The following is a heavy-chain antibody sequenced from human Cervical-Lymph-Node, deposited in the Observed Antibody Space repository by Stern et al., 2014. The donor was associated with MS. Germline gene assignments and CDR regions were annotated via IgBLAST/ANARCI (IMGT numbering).Heavy chain of an antibody. D-gene: IGHD1-14*01. CDR2: INSNSGGT. CDR3: ARGGTSSCDY. CDR1: GYTFTGYY. Sequence: QVQLVESGAEVKKPGASVTVSCTASGYTFTGYYMHWARQAPGQGPEWMGWINSNSGGTTYAQKFQGRVTVTRDTSISTVYMELSRLRSDDTAVYYCARGGTSSCDYWGQGTLVTVSS. J-gene: IGHJ4*02. V-gene: IGHV1-2*02.